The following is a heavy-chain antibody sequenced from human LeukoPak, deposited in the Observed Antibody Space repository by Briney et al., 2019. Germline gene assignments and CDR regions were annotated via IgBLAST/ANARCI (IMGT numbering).Heavy chain of an antibody. CDR1: GFTFSSYG. CDR3: AKDREYDYVWGSYFDY. J-gene: IGHJ4*02. Sequence: PGGSLRLSCAASGFTFSSYGMHWVRQAPGKGLEWVAFIRYDGNNKYYADSVKGRFTISRDNSKNTLYLQMNSLRAEDTAVYYCAKDREYDYVWGSYFDYWGQGTLVTVSS. CDR2: IRYDGNNK. V-gene: IGHV3-30*02. D-gene: IGHD3-16*01.